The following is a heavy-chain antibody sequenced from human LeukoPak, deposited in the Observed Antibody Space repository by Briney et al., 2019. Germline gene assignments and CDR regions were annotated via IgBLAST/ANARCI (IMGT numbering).Heavy chain of an antibody. Sequence: SETLSLTCTVSGGSISSGSYYCSWIRQPAGKGLEWIGRIYTSGSTNYNPSLKSRVTISVDTSKNQFSLKLSSVTAADTAVYYCARRTSGWQEAFDYWGQGTLVTVSS. CDR1: GGSISSGSYY. V-gene: IGHV4-61*02. J-gene: IGHJ4*02. D-gene: IGHD6-19*01. CDR3: ARRTSGWQEAFDY. CDR2: IYTSGST.